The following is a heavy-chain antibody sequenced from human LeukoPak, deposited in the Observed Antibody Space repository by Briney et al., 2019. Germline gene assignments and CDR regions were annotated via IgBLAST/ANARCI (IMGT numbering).Heavy chain of an antibody. CDR3: AKGGSYSLYYFDY. CDR1: GFTFDDYA. J-gene: IGHJ4*02. D-gene: IGHD1-26*01. CDR2: ISWNSGSI. V-gene: IGHV3-9*01. Sequence: GGSLRLSCAASGFTFDDYAMHWVRQAPGKGLEWVSGISWNSGSIGYADSVKGRFTISRDNSKNTLYLQMNSLRAEDTAVYYCAKGGSYSLYYFDYWGQGTLVTVSS.